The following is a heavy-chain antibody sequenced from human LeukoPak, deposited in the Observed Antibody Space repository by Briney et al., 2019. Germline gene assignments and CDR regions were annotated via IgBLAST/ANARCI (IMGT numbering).Heavy chain of an antibody. V-gene: IGHV3-9*01. CDR3: AKDITDFWSGYYYFDY. CDR2: ISWNSGSI. Sequence: SGGSLRLSCAASGFTFGDYAMHWVRQAPGKGLEWVSGISWNSGSIGYADSVKGRFTISRDNAKNSLYLQMNSLRAEDTALYYCAKDITDFWSGYYYFDYWGQGTLVTVSS. D-gene: IGHD3-3*01. J-gene: IGHJ4*02. CDR1: GFTFGDYA.